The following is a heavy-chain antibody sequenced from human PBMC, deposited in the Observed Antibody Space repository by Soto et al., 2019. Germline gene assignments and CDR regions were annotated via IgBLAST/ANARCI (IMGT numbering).Heavy chain of an antibody. D-gene: IGHD2-2*01. J-gene: IGHJ5*02. CDR1: GYTFSNYG. CDR3: ARVVPGAEAWFGP. CDR2: ISLYSDGT. Sequence: QVQLVQSGGEVKRPGASVKVSCKTSGYTFSNYGITWVRQAPGQPLEWLGWISLYSDGTNYAQKFQGRVSMTTDTSTTTADMELRSLRSEDTAVYYCARVVPGAEAWFGPWGQGTLVTVSS. V-gene: IGHV1-18*01.